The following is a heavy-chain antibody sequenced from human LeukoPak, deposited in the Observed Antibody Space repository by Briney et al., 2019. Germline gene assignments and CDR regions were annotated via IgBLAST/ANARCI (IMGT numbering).Heavy chain of an antibody. J-gene: IGHJ3*02. V-gene: IGHV3-15*01. D-gene: IGHD2-15*01. CDR1: GFTFSNAW. Sequence: GGSLRLSCAASGFTFSNAWMSWVRQAPGKGLEWVGRIKSKTDGGTTDYAAPVKGRFTISRDGSKNTLYLQMNSLKTEDTAVYYCTTGYCSGGSCYPDAFDIWGQGTMVTVSS. CDR2: IKSKTDGGTT. CDR3: TTGYCSGGSCYPDAFDI.